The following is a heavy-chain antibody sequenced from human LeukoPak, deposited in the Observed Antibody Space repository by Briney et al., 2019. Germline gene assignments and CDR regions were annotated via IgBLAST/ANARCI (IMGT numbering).Heavy chain of an antibody. CDR1: GFTFNDYA. CDR2: ISYNSGYI. V-gene: IGHV3-9*01. D-gene: IGHD6-19*01. Sequence: GRSLRLSCAASGFTFNDYAMHWVRQPPGKGLEWLSIISYNSGYIGYADSVKGRFTVSRDNTEDSVYLQMNSLRPEDTAIYFCAKVRGTYSSGFFFDSWGQGALVTVSS. CDR3: AKVRGTYSSGFFFDS. J-gene: IGHJ4*02.